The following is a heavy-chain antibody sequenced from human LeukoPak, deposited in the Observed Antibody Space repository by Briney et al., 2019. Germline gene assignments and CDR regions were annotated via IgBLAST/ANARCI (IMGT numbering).Heavy chain of an antibody. D-gene: IGHD5-12*01. V-gene: IGHV5-51*01. CDR3: ARGRGAFHGYENFDF. CDR2: LYPDDSDT. CDR1: GYKFSNLW. Sequence: GESLKISCKTSGYKFSNLWIGWVRQTPGKGLEWMGVLYPDDSDTRYSPSFQGQVTISADKSIRTAYLQWRSLKASDTGLYYCARGRGAFHGYENFDFWGQGTPVTVSS. J-gene: IGHJ4*02.